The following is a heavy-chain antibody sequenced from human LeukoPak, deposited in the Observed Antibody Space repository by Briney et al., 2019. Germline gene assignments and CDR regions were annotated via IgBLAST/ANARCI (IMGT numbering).Heavy chain of an antibody. D-gene: IGHD1-1*01. Sequence: GGTLRLSCAASGFTFNTYWMYWGRQAPGKGLVWVSHINSDGSIVNYGDSVKGRFTISRDNAKNTLYLQMNSLRADDTALYFCSRGRNWDDGDYWGQGTLVTVSS. CDR2: INSDGSIV. J-gene: IGHJ4*02. CDR1: GFTFNTYW. V-gene: IGHV3-74*01. CDR3: SRGRNWDDGDY.